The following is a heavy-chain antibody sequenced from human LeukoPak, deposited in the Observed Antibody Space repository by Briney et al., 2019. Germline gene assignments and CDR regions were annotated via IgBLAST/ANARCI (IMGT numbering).Heavy chain of an antibody. CDR2: IYYNGDT. CDR3: ARLRGYTSGNPGY. CDR1: GASISSSSYY. V-gene: IGHV4-39*01. D-gene: IGHD5-18*01. Sequence: SETLSLXCTVSGASISSSSYYWGWIRQPPGKVLDWIGSIYYNGDTYYNSSLKSRLTLSVDTSKNQFTLKLSSMTGADTALYYCARLRGYTSGNPGYWGQGSLVTVSS. J-gene: IGHJ4*02.